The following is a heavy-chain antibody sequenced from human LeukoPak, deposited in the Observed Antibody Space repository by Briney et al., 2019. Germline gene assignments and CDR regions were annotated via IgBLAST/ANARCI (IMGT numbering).Heavy chain of an antibody. CDR3: ARLWARTVVVIDNWFDP. V-gene: IGHV4-59*08. J-gene: IGHJ5*02. D-gene: IGHD2-21*01. CDR2: IYYSGST. Sequence: SETLSLTCTVSGGSISSYYWSWIRQPPGKGLEWIGYIYYSGSTYYNPSLKSRVTISVDTSKNQFSLKLSSVTAADTAVYYCARLWARTVVVIDNWFDPWGQGTLVTVSS. CDR1: GGSISSYY.